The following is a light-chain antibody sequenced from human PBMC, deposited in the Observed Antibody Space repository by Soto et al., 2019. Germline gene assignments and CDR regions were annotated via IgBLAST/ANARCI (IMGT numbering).Light chain of an antibody. CDR2: GAS. Sequence: EIVMTQSPATLSVSPAERVTLSCRASQSVRSNLAWYQQKPGQVPRVLIYGASTRAIGIPDRFSGSGSGTEFTLTISSLQSEDFAVYYCQHYNNLWGFGGGTKVEIK. CDR1: QSVRSN. CDR3: QHYNNLWG. J-gene: IGKJ4*01. V-gene: IGKV3-15*01.